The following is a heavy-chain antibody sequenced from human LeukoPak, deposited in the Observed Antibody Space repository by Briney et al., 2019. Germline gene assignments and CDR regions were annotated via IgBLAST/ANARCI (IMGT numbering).Heavy chain of an antibody. V-gene: IGHV4-34*01. Sequence: SETLSLTCAVYGGSFSGYYWSWIRQPPGKGLEWIGEINHSGSTNYNPSLKGRVTISVDTSKNQFSLKLSSVTAADTAVYYCARGLRWSGGGYMDVWGKGTTVTVSS. CDR1: GGSFSGYY. CDR2: INHSGST. CDR3: ARGLRWSGGGYMDV. J-gene: IGHJ6*03. D-gene: IGHD3-3*01.